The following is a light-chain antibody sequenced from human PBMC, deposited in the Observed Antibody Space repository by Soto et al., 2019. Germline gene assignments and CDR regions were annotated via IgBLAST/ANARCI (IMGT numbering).Light chain of an antibody. CDR1: QSVDAY. CDR2: AAS. CDR3: QQSHSAPYT. V-gene: IGKV1-39*01. J-gene: IGKJ2*01. Sequence: IQMTQSPSSLSASEGDRVTITCRASQSVDAYLPWCQQKPGKPPKLLIYAASTLQSGVPSRFSGSGSETDFTLTISSLQPEDFATYYCQQSHSAPYTFGQGTNVEIK.